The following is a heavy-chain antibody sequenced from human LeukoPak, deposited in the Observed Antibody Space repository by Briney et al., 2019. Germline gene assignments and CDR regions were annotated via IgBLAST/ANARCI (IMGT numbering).Heavy chain of an antibody. Sequence: GRSLRLSCAASGFTFSSYAMHWVRQAPGKGLEWVAVISYDGSNKYYADSVKGRFTIPRDNSKNTLYLQMNSLRAEDTAVYYCAKVADDSSGSNWFDPWGQGTLVTVSS. CDR1: GFTFSSYA. V-gene: IGHV3-30-3*01. CDR3: AKVADDSSGSNWFDP. CDR2: ISYDGSNK. J-gene: IGHJ5*02. D-gene: IGHD3-22*01.